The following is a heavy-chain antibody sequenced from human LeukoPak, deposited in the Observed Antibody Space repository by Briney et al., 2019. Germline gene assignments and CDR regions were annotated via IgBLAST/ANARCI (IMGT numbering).Heavy chain of an antibody. CDR3: AREFRGWWFDY. Sequence: GGSLRLSCAASGFTFSNYWIHWVRQAPGKGLVWVSRINSDGSSTSYADSVKGRFTISRDNAKNTLYLQMNSLRPEDMAVYYCAREFRGWWFDYWGQGTLVTVSS. CDR1: GFTFSNYW. J-gene: IGHJ4*02. CDR2: INSDGSST. D-gene: IGHD3-16*01. V-gene: IGHV3-74*01.